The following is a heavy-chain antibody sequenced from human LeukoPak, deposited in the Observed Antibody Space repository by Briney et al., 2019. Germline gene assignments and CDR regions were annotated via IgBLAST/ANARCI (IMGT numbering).Heavy chain of an antibody. CDR2: ISYDGSNK. J-gene: IGHJ4*02. Sequence: GRSLRLSCAASGFTFSSYAMHWVRQAPGKGLEWVAVISYDGSNKYYADSVKGRFTISRDNSKNTLYLQMNSLRAEDTAVYYSARWYGDYFDYWGQGTLVTVSS. CDR3: ARWYGDYFDY. V-gene: IGHV3-30-3*01. CDR1: GFTFSSYA. D-gene: IGHD4-17*01.